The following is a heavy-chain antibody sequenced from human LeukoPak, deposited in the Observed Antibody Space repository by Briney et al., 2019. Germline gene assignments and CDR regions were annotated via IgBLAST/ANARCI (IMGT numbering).Heavy chain of an antibody. V-gene: IGHV4-59*12. Sequence: PSETLSLTCTVSGGSISSYYWSWLRQPPGKGLEWIGYIYYSGSTNYNPSLKSRVTISVDTSKNQFSLKLSSVTAADTAVYYCARDRGGSYYGELDYWGQGTLVTVSS. CDR3: ARDRGGSYYGELDY. D-gene: IGHD1-26*01. J-gene: IGHJ4*02. CDR2: IYYSGST. CDR1: GGSISSYY.